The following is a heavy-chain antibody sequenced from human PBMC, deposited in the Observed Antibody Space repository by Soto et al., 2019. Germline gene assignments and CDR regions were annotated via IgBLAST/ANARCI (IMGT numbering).Heavy chain of an antibody. Sequence: EVQLLESGGGLAQPGGSLRLSCAASGFTFSSYAMSWVRQAPGKGLEWVSAISGSGGSTYYADSVKGRFTISRDNSKNTLYLQMNSLRAEDTAVYYCAKDLWGDYDFWSGYYYGMDVWGQGTTVTVSS. J-gene: IGHJ6*02. CDR2: ISGSGGST. V-gene: IGHV3-23*01. CDR3: AKDLWGDYDFWSGYYYGMDV. D-gene: IGHD3-3*01. CDR1: GFTFSSYA.